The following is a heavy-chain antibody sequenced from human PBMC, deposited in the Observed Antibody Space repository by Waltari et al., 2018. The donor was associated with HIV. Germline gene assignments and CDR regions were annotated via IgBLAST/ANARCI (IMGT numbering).Heavy chain of an antibody. V-gene: IGHV1-2*02. J-gene: IGHJ4*01. CDR2: LNPRSGNT. CDR1: GEPFIGYI. D-gene: IGHD3-16*01. Sequence: QDQLIQSGTEVKEAGASLRVFCRASGEPFIGYIIHWVRHAPGQGLEWMGDLNPRSGNTEYAQKFRGRVTLTGDTSVNTAYLDLKGLRFDDTATYFCHRPWDSDHWGSDLWGQGTLVIVS. CDR3: HRPWDSDHWGSDL.